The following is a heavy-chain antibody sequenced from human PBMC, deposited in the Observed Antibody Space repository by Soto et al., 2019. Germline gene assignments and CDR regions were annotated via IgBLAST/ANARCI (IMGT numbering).Heavy chain of an antibody. CDR3: AREGEMPYYYYGVDV. J-gene: IGHJ6*02. CDR2: ISGYNGHT. V-gene: IGHV1-18*01. Sequence: QVQLVQSGAEVRKPGASVKVSCKASGYTFTTYGISWVRQAPGQGLEWMGWISGYNGHTKYAQKFQGRFTMTTDTSTSTVYIDLRSLRSDDTAVYYCAREGEMPYYYYGVDVWGQGTTVTVSS. CDR1: GYTFTTYG. D-gene: IGHD3-16*01.